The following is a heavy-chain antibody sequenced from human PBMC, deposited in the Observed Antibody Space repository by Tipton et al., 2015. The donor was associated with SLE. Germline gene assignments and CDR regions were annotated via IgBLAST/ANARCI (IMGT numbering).Heavy chain of an antibody. D-gene: IGHD6-6*01. V-gene: IGHV4-30-2*01. CDR2: IYHSGST. Sequence: TLSLTCAVSGGSISSGGYSWSWIRQPPGKGLEWIGYIYHSGSTHYNPSLKSRVTISVDTSKNQFSLKLSSVTAADTAVYYCARERSSSFQHWGQGTLVTVPS. J-gene: IGHJ1*01. CDR1: GGSISSGGYS. CDR3: ARERSSSFQH.